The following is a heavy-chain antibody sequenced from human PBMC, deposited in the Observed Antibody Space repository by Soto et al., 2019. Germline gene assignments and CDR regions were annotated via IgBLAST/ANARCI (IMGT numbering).Heavy chain of an antibody. CDR2: ISAYNGNT. D-gene: IGHD3-3*01. V-gene: IGHV1-18*01. Sequence: APVKVSCKASGYTFTSYGISWVRQAPGQGLEWMGWISAYNGNTNYAQKLQGRVTMTTDTSTSTACMELRSLRSDDTAVYYCARVDWLLYRTFDYLGQGTLVTVSS. CDR3: ARVDWLLYRTFDY. J-gene: IGHJ4*02. CDR1: GYTFTSYG.